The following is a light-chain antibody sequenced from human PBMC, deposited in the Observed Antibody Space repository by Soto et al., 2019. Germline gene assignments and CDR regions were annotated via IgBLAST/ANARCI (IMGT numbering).Light chain of an antibody. CDR1: QSISSW. CDR2: KAS. CDR3: QQYNSYPWT. Sequence: DIQMTQSPSTLSASVGDRVTITCRASQSISSWLAWYQQKPGKAPKLLIYKASSLESGVPSRFSGSGSGTEFTLTINSLQTDDFATYYCQQYNSYPWTFGQGTKVEIK. V-gene: IGKV1-5*03. J-gene: IGKJ1*01.